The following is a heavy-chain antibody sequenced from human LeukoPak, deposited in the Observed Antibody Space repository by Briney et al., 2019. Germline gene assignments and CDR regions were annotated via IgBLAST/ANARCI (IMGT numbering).Heavy chain of an antibody. D-gene: IGHD2-2*01. J-gene: IGHJ4*02. CDR3: ASDLLCSSTSCHFDY. V-gene: IGHV5-51*01. Sequence: GESLKISCKGSGYSFTSYWIGGVRQMPGKGLEWMGIIYPRDSDTRYSPSFQGQVTISADKSISTAYLQWSSLKASHTAMYYCASDLLCSSTSCHFDYWGQGTLVTVSS. CDR1: GYSFTSYW. CDR2: IYPRDSDT.